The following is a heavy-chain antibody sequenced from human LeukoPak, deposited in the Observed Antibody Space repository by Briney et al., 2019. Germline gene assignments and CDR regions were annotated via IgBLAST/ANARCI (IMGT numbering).Heavy chain of an antibody. CDR1: GYSFTSYW. V-gene: IGHV5-51*01. CDR3: ARPPAYCGGDCYLDY. J-gene: IGHJ4*02. CDR2: IYPGDSDT. D-gene: IGHD2-21*02. Sequence: GESLKISCKGSGYSFTSYWIGWVRQMPGKGLEWMGIIYPGDSDTRYSPSSQGQVTISADKSISTAYLQWSSLKASDTAMYYCARPPAYCGGDCYLDYWGQGTLVTVSS.